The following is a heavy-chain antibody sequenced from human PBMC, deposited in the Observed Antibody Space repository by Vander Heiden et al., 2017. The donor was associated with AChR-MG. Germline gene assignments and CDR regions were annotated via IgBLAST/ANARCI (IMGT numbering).Heavy chain of an antibody. CDR2: IIPIFGTA. J-gene: IGHJ1*01. Sequence: QVQLVQSGAEVKKPGSSVKVSCKASGGTFSSYAISWVRQAPGQGLEWMGGIIPIFGTANYAQKFQGRVTITADESTSTAYMELSSLRSEDTAMYYCARDHKGYCSSTSCYVRYFQHWGQGTLVTVSS. V-gene: IGHV1-69*01. CDR3: ARDHKGYCSSTSCYVRYFQH. CDR1: GGTFSSYA. D-gene: IGHD2-2*01.